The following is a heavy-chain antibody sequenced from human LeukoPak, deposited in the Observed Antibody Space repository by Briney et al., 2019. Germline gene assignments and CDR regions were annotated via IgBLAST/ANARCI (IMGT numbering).Heavy chain of an antibody. CDR1: GGTFSSYA. Sequence: ASVKVSCKASGGTFSSYAISWVRQAPGQGLEWMGGIIPIFGTANYAQKFQGRATITTDESTSTAYMELSSLRSEDTVVYYCARGDYYDSSGYYFGNWGQGTLVTVSS. J-gene: IGHJ4*02. CDR3: ARGDYYDSSGYYFGN. D-gene: IGHD3-22*01. CDR2: IIPIFGTA. V-gene: IGHV1-69*05.